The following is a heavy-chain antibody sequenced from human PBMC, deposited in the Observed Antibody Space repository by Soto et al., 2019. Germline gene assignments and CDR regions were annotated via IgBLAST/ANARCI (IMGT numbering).Heavy chain of an antibody. Sequence: ASVKVSCKASGGTSSSYAISWVRQAPGQRLEWMGWINAVNGDTGYAQKFHDRVTFTRDTSATTVYMELSSLTSEDTAVYYCARKDYYGAGVYYFDHWGQGTLVTVSS. CDR2: INAVNGDT. J-gene: IGHJ4*02. D-gene: IGHD3-10*01. CDR1: GGTSSSYA. V-gene: IGHV1-3*01. CDR3: ARKDYYGAGVYYFDH.